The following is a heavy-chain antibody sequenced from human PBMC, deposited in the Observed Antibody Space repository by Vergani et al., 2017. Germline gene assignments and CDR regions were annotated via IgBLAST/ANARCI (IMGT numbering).Heavy chain of an antibody. Sequence: EVQLVESGGGLVQPGGSLRLSCAASGFTFSSYDMRWVRQATGKGLEWVSAISGSGGSTYYADSVKGRFTISRDNSKNTLYLQMNSLRAEDTAVYYCAKVWFGELLVNAFDIWGQGTMVTVSS. CDR2: ISGSGGST. J-gene: IGHJ3*02. V-gene: IGHV3-23*04. CDR1: GFTFSSYD. CDR3: AKVWFGELLVNAFDI. D-gene: IGHD3-10*01.